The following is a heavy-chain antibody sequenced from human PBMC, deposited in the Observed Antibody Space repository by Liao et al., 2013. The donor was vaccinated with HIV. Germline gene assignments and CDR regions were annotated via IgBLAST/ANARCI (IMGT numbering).Heavy chain of an antibody. Sequence: QVQLQQWGAGLLKPSESLSLTCAVYGGSFSGYHWSWIRQTPGTGLEWIGEINHKANAYYNPSLEGRVTISVDTSKNQFSLKLSSVTAADTAVYYCARGREYYYYYMDVWGKGTTVTVSS. CDR3: ARGREYYYYYMDV. CDR2: INHKANA. CDR1: GGSFSGYH. D-gene: IGHD1-26*01. V-gene: IGHV4-34*01. J-gene: IGHJ6*03.